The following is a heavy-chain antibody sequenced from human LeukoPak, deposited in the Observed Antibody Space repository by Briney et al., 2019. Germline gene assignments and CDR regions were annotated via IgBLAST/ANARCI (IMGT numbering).Heavy chain of an antibody. CDR3: ARDYKAMEESDY. Sequence: GGSLRLSCGASGFTFSTYGMTWVRQAPGKGLEWVSSISSSSSYIYYADSVKGRFTISRDNAKNSLYLQMNSLRAEDTAVYYCARDYKAMEESDYWGQGTLVTVSS. CDR2: ISSSSSYI. V-gene: IGHV3-21*01. D-gene: IGHD5-18*01. CDR1: GFTFSTYG. J-gene: IGHJ4*02.